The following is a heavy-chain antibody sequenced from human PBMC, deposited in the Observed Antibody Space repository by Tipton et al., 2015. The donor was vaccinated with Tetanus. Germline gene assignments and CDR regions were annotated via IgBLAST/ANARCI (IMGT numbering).Heavy chain of an antibody. D-gene: IGHD4-17*01. CDR2: IYDSGSS. Sequence: TLSLTCAVSGGSISSGGFSWHWIRQPPGKALEWIGHIYDSGSSYSNPSLKSRVTISVDSSKNQFSLSLSSLTAADTAMYYCARGLLKYGDYLAFDIWGQGTMVTVSS. V-gene: IGHV4-30-2*01. CDR1: GGSISSGGFS. CDR3: ARGLLKYGDYLAFDI. J-gene: IGHJ3*02.